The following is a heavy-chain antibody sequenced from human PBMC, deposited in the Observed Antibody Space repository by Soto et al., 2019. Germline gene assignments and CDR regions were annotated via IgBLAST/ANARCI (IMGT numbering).Heavy chain of an antibody. CDR3: IWSGYHRNFRHPAAFEY. Sequence: SETLSLTCSVYGGSFSGYYWSWSRQPPGKGLEWIGEINHSGSTNYNPSLKSRVTISVDTSKNQFSLKLSSVTAADTAVYYDIWSGYHRNFRHPAAFEYWGPGTLV. D-gene: IGHD3-3*01. J-gene: IGHJ4*02. CDR1: GGSFSGYY. V-gene: IGHV4-34*01. CDR2: INHSGST.